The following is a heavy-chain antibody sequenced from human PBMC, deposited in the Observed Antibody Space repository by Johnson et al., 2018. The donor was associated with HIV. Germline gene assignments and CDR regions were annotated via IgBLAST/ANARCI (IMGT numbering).Heavy chain of an antibody. CDR3: AKDATVTPYAFDI. V-gene: IGHV3-7*05. Sequence: VQLVESGGGVVQPGRSLRFCCVVSGFIFSHHYIDWVRQAPGKGLEWVANIKQDGSEKHYVDSVKGRFTISRDNSKNTLYLQMNSLKTEDTAVYYCAKDATVTPYAFDIWGQGTMVTVSS. CDR2: IKQDGSEK. J-gene: IGHJ3*02. CDR1: GFIFSHHY.